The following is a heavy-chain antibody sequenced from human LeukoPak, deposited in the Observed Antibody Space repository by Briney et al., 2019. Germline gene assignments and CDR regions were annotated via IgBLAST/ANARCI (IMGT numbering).Heavy chain of an antibody. CDR1: GGSISSSSYY. CDR2: IYYSGST. Sequence: PSETLSLTCTVSGGSISSSSYYWGWIRQPPRKGLEWIGSIYYSGSTYYNPSLKSRVTISVDTSKNQFSLKLSSVTAADTAVYYCAREGGGNWFDPWGQGTLVTVSS. V-gene: IGHV4-39*07. CDR3: AREGGGNWFDP. D-gene: IGHD6-25*01. J-gene: IGHJ5*02.